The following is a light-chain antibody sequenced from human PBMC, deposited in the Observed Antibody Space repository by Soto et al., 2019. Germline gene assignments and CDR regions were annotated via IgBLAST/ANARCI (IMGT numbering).Light chain of an antibody. V-gene: IGKV1-5*01. CDR1: QSLRGW. CDR2: DAS. CDR3: QQYMTYSI. Sequence: DIQMTQSPSTLSASVGDRVTITCRASQSLRGWLAWYQQRPGKAPKALIYDASTLANGVPSRFNGSGSGTEFTLTISSLQPDDFATYYCQQYMTYSIFGQGTRLENK. J-gene: IGKJ5*01.